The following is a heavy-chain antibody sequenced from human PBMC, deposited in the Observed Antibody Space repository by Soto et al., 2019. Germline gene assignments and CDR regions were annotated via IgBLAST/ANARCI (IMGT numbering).Heavy chain of an antibody. CDR2: FYPDDSDI. D-gene: IGHD1-1*01. Sequence: GESLKISSKGSGYSFTSYWFGCARQMPGKGLELMGIFYPDDSDIRHSPSFQCQVTISADKSISTAYLQWSSLKASDTAMYYCERQYWNDSTYYYYYGMGVWGQGTTVTVS. CDR3: ERQYWNDSTYYYYYGMGV. J-gene: IGHJ6*02. CDR1: GYSFTSYW. V-gene: IGHV5-51*01.